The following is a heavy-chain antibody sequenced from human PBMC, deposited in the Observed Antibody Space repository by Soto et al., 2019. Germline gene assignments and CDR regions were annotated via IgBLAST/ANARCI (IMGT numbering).Heavy chain of an antibody. CDR3: AKDRRTGTTCMDV. D-gene: IGHD1-7*01. CDR1: GGSISSGGYY. V-gene: IGHV4-31*03. CDR2: IYYIGST. J-gene: IGHJ6*02. Sequence: PSETLSLTCTVSGGSISSGGYYWSWIRQHPGKGLEWIGYIYYIGSTYYNPSLQSRVTISVDTSKNQFSLNLTSVTASDTAVYYCAKDRRTGTTCMDVWGQGTTVTVSS.